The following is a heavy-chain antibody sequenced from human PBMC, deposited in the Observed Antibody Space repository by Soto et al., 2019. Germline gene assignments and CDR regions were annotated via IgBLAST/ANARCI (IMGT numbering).Heavy chain of an antibody. Sequence: QLGGSLRLSCAASGFTFSSYAMSWVRQAPGKGLEWVSAISGSGGSTYYADSVKGRFTISRDNSKNTLYLQMNSLRAEDTAVYYCAKVAVAVAGTPFVEPVFDYWGQGTLVTVSS. CDR2: ISGSGGST. V-gene: IGHV3-23*01. J-gene: IGHJ4*02. CDR3: AKVAVAVAGTPFVEPVFDY. D-gene: IGHD6-19*01. CDR1: GFTFSSYA.